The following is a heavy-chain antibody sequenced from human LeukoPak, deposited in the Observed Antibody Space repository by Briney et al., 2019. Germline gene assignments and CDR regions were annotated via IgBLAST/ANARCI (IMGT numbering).Heavy chain of an antibody. CDR3: ARDYDILTGYYTAYYFDY. CDR2: INHSGST. D-gene: IGHD3-9*01. CDR1: GGSFSGYY. J-gene: IGHJ4*02. Sequence: SETLSLTCAVYGGSFSGYYWSWIRQPPGKGLEWIGEINHSGSTNYNPSLKSRVTMSVDTSKNQFSLKLSSVTAADTAVYYCARDYDILTGYYTAYYFDYWGQGTLVTVSS. V-gene: IGHV4-34*01.